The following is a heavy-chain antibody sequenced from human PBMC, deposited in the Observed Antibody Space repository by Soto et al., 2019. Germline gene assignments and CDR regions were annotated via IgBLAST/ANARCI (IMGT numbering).Heavy chain of an antibody. D-gene: IGHD2-8*01. Sequence: QVQLVQSGAEVKKPGSSVKVSCKASGGTFSSYAISWVRQAPGQGLEWMGGIIPIFGTANYAQKFQGRVTITADESTSTAYMELSSLRSEDTAVYYCARSLGYCTKGVCSSGRFYYGMDVWGQGTTVTVSS. J-gene: IGHJ6*02. CDR1: GGTFSSYA. CDR3: ARSLGYCTKGVCSSGRFYYGMDV. CDR2: IIPIFGTA. V-gene: IGHV1-69*01.